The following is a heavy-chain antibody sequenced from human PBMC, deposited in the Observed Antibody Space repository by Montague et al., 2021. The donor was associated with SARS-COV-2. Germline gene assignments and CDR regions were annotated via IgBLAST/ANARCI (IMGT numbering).Heavy chain of an antibody. J-gene: IGHJ4*02. V-gene: IGHV3-7*01. D-gene: IGHD6-13*01. CDR3: ARLGGSSWEIDY. CDR1: GFTFSSYW. Sequence: SLRLSCAASGFTFSSYWMSWVRQAPGKGLEWVANIKQDGSEEYYVDSVKGRFTISRDNAKNSLYLQMNSLRAEDTAVYYCARLGGSSWEIDYWGQGTLVTVSS. CDR2: IKQDGSEE.